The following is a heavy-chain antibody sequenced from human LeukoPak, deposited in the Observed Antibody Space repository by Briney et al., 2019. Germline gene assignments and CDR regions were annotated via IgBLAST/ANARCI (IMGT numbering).Heavy chain of an antibody. CDR1: GYTFTDYA. D-gene: IGHD1-26*01. CDR3: ARDTGSSPGDY. J-gene: IGHJ4*02. Sequence: ASVKVSCKASGYTFTDYALHWVRQAPGQGLEWMGWISTYNGDTNYAQNLQGRVTMTTDTSTSTAYMDLRSLRSDDTAVYYCARDTGSSPGDYWGQGTLVTVSS. V-gene: IGHV1-18*01. CDR2: ISTYNGDT.